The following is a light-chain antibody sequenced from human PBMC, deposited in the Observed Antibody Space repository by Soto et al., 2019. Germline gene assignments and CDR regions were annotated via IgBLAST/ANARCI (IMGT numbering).Light chain of an antibody. CDR3: SSYTSGSTPYV. Sequence: QSVLTQPASVSGSPGQSITISCTGTSSDVGGYNYVSWYQQHPVKAPKLMIYDVTNRPSGVSDRSSGSKSGNTASLTISGLQAEDEADYYCSSYTSGSTPYVFGTGTK. V-gene: IGLV2-14*01. CDR2: DVT. J-gene: IGLJ1*01. CDR1: SSDVGGYNY.